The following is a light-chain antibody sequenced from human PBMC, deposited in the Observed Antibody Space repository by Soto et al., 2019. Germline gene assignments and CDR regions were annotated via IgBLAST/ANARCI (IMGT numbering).Light chain of an antibody. CDR3: TSFTSSNTWV. Sequence: QSVLTQPASVSGSPGQSITISCTGTSSDVGAYNRVSWSQQHPGKAPKLMIYEVNNRPSGVSDRFSGSKSGNTASLTISGLQPEDEAHYYCTSFTSSNTWVFGGGTKVTVL. CDR1: SSDVGAYNR. CDR2: EVN. V-gene: IGLV2-14*01. J-gene: IGLJ3*02.